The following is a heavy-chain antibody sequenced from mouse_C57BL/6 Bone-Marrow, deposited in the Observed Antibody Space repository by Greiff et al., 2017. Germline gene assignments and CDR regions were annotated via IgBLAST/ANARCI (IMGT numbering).Heavy chain of an antibody. Sequence: QVQLQQPGTELVKPGASVKLSCKASGYTFTSYWMHWVKQRPGQGLEWIGNITPSNGGTNYNEKFKSKATLTVDKSSSTAYRQLSRLTSEDSAVDYCARLLTGTYWYFDVWGTGTTVTVSS. CDR3: ARLLTGTYWYFDV. CDR2: ITPSNGGT. J-gene: IGHJ1*03. CDR1: GYTFTSYW. V-gene: IGHV1-53*01. D-gene: IGHD4-1*01.